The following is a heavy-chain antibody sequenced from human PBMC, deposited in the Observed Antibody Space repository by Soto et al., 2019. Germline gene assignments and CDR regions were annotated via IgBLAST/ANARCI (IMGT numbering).Heavy chain of an antibody. CDR3: ARAVYDYGDYLNWFDP. CDR2: IYYSGST. CDR1: VGSISSGGYY. D-gene: IGHD4-17*01. Sequence: TLSLTCTVSVGSISSGGYYWSWILQHPGKGLEWIGYIYYSGSTYYNPSLKSRVTISVDTSKNQFSLKLSSVTAADTAVYYCARAVYDYGDYLNWFDPWGQGTLVTVS. V-gene: IGHV4-31*03. J-gene: IGHJ5*02.